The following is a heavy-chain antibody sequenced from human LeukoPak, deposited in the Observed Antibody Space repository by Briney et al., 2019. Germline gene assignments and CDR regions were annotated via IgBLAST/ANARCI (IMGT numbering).Heavy chain of an antibody. D-gene: IGHD1-26*01. J-gene: IGHJ6*02. Sequence: QPRRSLRLSCAASGFSFSSYAMHWVRQAPGKGLEWVAVISYDGSNKYYADSVKGRFTISRDNPKTTLDLQMNSLRAEDTAVYYCARVYRSGSYYGYYYYYGMDGWGQGTTVTVSS. V-gene: IGHV3-30*04. CDR2: ISYDGSNK. CDR3: ARVYRSGSYYGYYYYYGMDG. CDR1: GFSFSSYA.